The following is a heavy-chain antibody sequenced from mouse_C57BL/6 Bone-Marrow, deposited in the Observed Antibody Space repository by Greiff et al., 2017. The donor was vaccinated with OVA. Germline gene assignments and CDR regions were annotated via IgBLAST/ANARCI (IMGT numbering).Heavy chain of an antibody. D-gene: IGHD2-1*01. V-gene: IGHV5-6*01. CDR3: ASYGNRAWFAY. Sequence: EVQLQESGGDLVKPGGSLKLSCAASGFTFSSYGMSWVRQTPDKRLEWVATISSGGSYTYYPDSVKGRFTISRDNAKNTLYLQMSSLKSEDTAMYYCASYGNRAWFAYWGQGTLVTVSA. CDR2: ISSGGSYT. J-gene: IGHJ3*01. CDR1: GFTFSSYG.